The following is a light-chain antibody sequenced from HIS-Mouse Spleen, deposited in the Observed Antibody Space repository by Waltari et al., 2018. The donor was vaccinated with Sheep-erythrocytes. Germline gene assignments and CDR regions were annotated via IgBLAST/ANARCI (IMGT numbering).Light chain of an antibody. CDR2: QDS. CDR1: NLGDNY. J-gene: IGLJ2*01. Sequence: SYELTQPPSVSVSPGQTASITCSGHNLGDNYAYWYQQKPGQSPVLVIYQDSKRPSGIPERFSGSNSGNTATLTISGTQAMDEADYYCQAWDSSTAVFGGGTKLTVL. CDR3: QAWDSSTAV. V-gene: IGLV3-1*01.